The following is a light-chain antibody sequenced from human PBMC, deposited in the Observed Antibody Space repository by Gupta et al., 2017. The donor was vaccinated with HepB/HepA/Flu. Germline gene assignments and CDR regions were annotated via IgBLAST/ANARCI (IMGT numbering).Light chain of an antibody. CDR2: DDS. Sequence: SYVLTQPPSVSVAPGKTAKITCGGNNIGDKSVHWYQQKPGQAPVLVVYDDSDRPSGIPERFSGSNSGNTATLTISRVGAGDEADYFCQVWDSTTDHVIFGGGTKLTVL. CDR3: QVWDSTTDHVI. V-gene: IGLV3-21*03. CDR1: NIGDKS. J-gene: IGLJ2*01.